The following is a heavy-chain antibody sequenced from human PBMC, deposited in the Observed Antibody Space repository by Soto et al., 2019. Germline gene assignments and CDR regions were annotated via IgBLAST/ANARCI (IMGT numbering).Heavy chain of an antibody. Sequence: ASVKVSCKASGYTFTGYYMHWVREAPGQGLEWMGWINPNSGGTNYAQKFQGRVTMTRDTSISTAYMELSRLRSDDTAVYYCARDTYYYDSSGYYHYYYGMDVWGQGTTVTVSS. D-gene: IGHD3-22*01. J-gene: IGHJ6*02. V-gene: IGHV1-2*02. CDR3: ARDTYYYDSSGYYHYYYGMDV. CDR1: GYTFTGYY. CDR2: INPNSGGT.